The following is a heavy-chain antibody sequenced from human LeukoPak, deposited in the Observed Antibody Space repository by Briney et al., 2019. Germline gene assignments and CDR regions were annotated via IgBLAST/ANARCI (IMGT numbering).Heavy chain of an antibody. CDR1: GFTFDDYA. Sequence: GGSLRLSCAASGFTFDDYAMHWVRQAPGKGLEWVSGISWNSGSIGYADSVKGRFTISRDNAKNSLYLQMNSLRAEDTAVYYCAKLGAAYYFDYWGQGTLVTVSS. V-gene: IGHV3-9*01. J-gene: IGHJ4*02. D-gene: IGHD6-25*01. CDR2: ISWNSGSI. CDR3: AKLGAAYYFDY.